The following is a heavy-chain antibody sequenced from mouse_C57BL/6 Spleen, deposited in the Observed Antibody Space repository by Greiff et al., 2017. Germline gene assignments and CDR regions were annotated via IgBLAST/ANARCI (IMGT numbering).Heavy chain of an antibody. V-gene: IGHV1-64*01. CDR3: ARSSHFDY. J-gene: IGHJ2*01. Sequence: QVQLQQSGAELVKPGASVKLSCKASGYTFTSYCMHWVKQRPGQGLEWIGMIHPNSGSTNYNEKFKSKATMTVDKSSSTAYLQLSSLTSEDSAVYYCARSSHFDYWGQGTTLTVSS. CDR2: IHPNSGST. CDR1: GYTFTSYC.